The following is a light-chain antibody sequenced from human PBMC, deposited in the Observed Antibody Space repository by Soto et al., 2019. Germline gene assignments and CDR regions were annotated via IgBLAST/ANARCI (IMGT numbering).Light chain of an antibody. J-gene: IGKJ1*01. CDR2: DAS. V-gene: IGKV1-5*01. CDR3: QQYETFSGT. CDR1: QSVSGW. Sequence: DIRMTQSPSTLSASLGDTVTVTCRASQSVSGWLAWYQQKPGEAPKLLIYDASALPRGVPSRFSGSGSGTKFNLTIASLQTDDFATYYCQQYETFSGTFGPGTKVDIK.